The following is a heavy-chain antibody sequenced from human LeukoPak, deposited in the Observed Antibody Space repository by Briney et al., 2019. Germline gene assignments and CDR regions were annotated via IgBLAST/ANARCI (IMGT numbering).Heavy chain of an antibody. D-gene: IGHD2-2*01. V-gene: IGHV1-2*02. CDR1: GYTFTGYY. CDR3: ARVEELSHCSSTSCYDWLGP. Sequence: GASVKVSCKASGYTFTGYYIHWVRQAPGQGLEWMGWINPNSGGTNYAQKFQGRVTMTRDTSISTAYMELSRLTSDDTAVYYCARVEELSHCSSTSCYDWLGPWGQGTLVTVSS. CDR2: INPNSGGT. J-gene: IGHJ5*02.